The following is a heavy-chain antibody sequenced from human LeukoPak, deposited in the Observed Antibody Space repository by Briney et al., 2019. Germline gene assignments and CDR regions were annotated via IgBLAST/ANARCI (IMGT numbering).Heavy chain of an antibody. CDR1: GGSISSHY. D-gene: IGHD5-18*01. CDR2: MYDSVRT. Sequence: SETLSLTCTVPGGSISSHYWSWIRQPPGKGLEWIGYMYDSVRTTDNTALKSGVTLSADSSKHKFSLRLSSVTAAHTAVYYCATINRGNIYGYFDFWGQGILVTVSS. CDR3: ATINRGNIYGYFDF. V-gene: IGHV4-59*11. J-gene: IGHJ4*02.